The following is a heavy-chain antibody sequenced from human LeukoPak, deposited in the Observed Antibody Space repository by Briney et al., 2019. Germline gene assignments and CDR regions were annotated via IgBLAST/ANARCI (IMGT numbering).Heavy chain of an antibody. D-gene: IGHD6-19*01. CDR3: ARAKGAVDHNWFDP. CDR2: INPNRGGT. CDR1: GYTFTGYY. Sequence: ASVKVSCKASGYTFTGYYMHWVRQAPGQGLEWMGRINPNRGGTNYAQKFQGRVTMTRDTSISTAYMELSRLRSDDTAVYYCARAKGAVDHNWFDPWGQGTLVTVSS. V-gene: IGHV1-2*06. J-gene: IGHJ5*02.